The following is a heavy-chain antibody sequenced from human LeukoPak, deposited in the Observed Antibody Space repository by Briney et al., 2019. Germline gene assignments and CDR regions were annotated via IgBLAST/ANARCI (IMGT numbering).Heavy chain of an antibody. V-gene: IGHV1-69*04. J-gene: IGHJ4*02. CDR2: IIPILGIA. D-gene: IGHD5-24*01. CDR1: GYTFTSYY. CDR3: ARARDGYIDY. Sequence: GASVKVSCKASGYTFTSYYMHWVRQAPGQGLEWMGRIIPILGIANYAQKFQGRVTITADKSTSTAYMELSSLRSEDTAVYYCARARDGYIDYWGQGTLVTVSS.